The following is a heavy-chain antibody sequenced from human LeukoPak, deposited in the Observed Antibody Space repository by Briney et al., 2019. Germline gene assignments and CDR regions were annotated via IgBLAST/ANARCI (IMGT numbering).Heavy chain of an antibody. V-gene: IGHV1-8*02. CDR1: GYTFTSYD. Sequence: ASVKVSCKASGYTFTSYDINWVRQATGQGLEWIGWMNPNSGNTGYAQKFQGRVTMTRNTSISTAYMELSSLRSEDTAVYYCARALGGGVVVTDAFDIWGQGTMVTVSS. J-gene: IGHJ3*02. CDR3: ARALGGGVVVTDAFDI. CDR2: MNPNSGNT. D-gene: IGHD3-22*01.